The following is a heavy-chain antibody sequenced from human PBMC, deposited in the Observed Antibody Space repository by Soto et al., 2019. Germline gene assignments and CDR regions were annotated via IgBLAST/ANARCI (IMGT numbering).Heavy chain of an antibody. Sequence: PGGSLRLSCAASGFTFSSYGMHWVRQAPGKGLEWVAVIWYDGSNKYYADSVKGRFTISRDNSKNTLYLQMNSLRAEDTAVYYCARARNYYDSSGYVAYFDYWGQGTLVTVSS. D-gene: IGHD3-22*01. CDR3: ARARNYYDSSGYVAYFDY. CDR1: GFTFSSYG. CDR2: IWYDGSNK. J-gene: IGHJ4*02. V-gene: IGHV3-33*01.